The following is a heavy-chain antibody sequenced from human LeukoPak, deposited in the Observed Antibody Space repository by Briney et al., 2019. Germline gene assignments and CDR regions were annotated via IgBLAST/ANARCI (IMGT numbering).Heavy chain of an antibody. CDR3: ARARWLQFNDFDY. CDR1: GGTFSSYA. D-gene: IGHD5-24*01. Sequence: GASVKVSCKASGGTFSSYAISWVRQAPGQGLEWMGWISAYNGNTNYAQKLQGRVTMTTDTSTSTAYMELRSLRSDDTAVYYCARARWLQFNDFDYWGQGTLVTVSS. J-gene: IGHJ4*02. V-gene: IGHV1-18*01. CDR2: ISAYNGNT.